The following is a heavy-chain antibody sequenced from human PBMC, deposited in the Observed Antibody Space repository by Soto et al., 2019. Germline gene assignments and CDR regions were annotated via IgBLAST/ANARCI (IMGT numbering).Heavy chain of an antibody. D-gene: IGHD3-10*01. Sequence: QVQLVQSGAEVKKPGASLRVSCETSGGTSTIYTITWVRQAPGQGLQWMGRIVPTLRITNYAQEFQGRLTITADSSTNTAHIELTSRTAEDTAVYYGATDKCGAGRAGVQSWGQGTLVTVSS. J-gene: IGHJ5*02. V-gene: IGHV1-69*08. CDR3: ATDKCGAGRAGVQS. CDR1: GGTSTIYT. CDR2: IVPTLRIT.